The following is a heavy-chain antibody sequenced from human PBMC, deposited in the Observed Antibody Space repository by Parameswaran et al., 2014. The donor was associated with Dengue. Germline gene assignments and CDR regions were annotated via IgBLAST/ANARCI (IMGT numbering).Heavy chain of an antibody. D-gene: IGHD3-3*01. CDR3: ASSPGIWRSGYYFDY. Sequence: VRQAPGKGLEWVSVLYSGGGTFYADSVKGRFTISRDSSKNTLYLQMNSLRVEDSAVYYCASSPGIWRSGYYFDYWGQGTLVTVSS. J-gene: IGHJ4*02. CDR2: LYSGGGT. V-gene: IGHV3-53*05.